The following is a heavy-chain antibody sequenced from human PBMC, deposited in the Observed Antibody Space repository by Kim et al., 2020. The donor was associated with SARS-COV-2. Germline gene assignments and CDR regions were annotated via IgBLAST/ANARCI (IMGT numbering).Heavy chain of an antibody. V-gene: IGHV3-66*01. CDR1: GFTVSSNY. D-gene: IGHD4-17*01. CDR2: IYSGGST. Sequence: GGSLRLSCAASGFTVSSNYMSWVRQAPGKGLEWVSVIYSGGSTYYADSVKGRFTISRDNSKNTLYLQMNSLRAEDTAVYYCASRGGFLDGDYPPYYFDYWGQGTLVTVSS. J-gene: IGHJ4*02. CDR3: ASRGGFLDGDYPPYYFDY.